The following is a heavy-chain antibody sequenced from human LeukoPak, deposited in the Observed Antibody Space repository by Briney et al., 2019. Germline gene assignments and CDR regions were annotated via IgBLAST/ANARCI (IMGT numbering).Heavy chain of an antibody. D-gene: IGHD3-22*01. J-gene: IGHJ4*02. CDR2: INHSGST. CDR3: ARRGLRYYYDSSGYTYFDY. Sequence: SGTLSLTCAVSGGSISSSNWWSWVRQPPGKGLEWIGEINHSGSTNYNPSLKSRVTISVDTSKNQFSLKLSSVTAADTAVYYCARRGLRYYYDSSGYTYFDYWGQGTLVTVSS. CDR1: GGSISSSNW. V-gene: IGHV4-4*02.